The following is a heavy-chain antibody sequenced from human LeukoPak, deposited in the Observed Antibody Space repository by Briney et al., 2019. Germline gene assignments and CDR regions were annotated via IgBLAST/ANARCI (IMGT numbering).Heavy chain of an antibody. V-gene: IGHV4-39*07. CDR1: GGSIPISTYY. J-gene: IGHJ4*02. CDR2: IYYSGTT. Sequence: SETLSLTCTVSGGSIPISTYYWGWVRQPPGKGLVWIGSIYYSGTTKYNPSLKSRVTISVDNSNNKFSLRLSSVTAADTALYYCARGTLYSGWSYYFDSWGQGTLVTVSS. CDR3: ARGTLYSGWSYYFDS. D-gene: IGHD6-19*01.